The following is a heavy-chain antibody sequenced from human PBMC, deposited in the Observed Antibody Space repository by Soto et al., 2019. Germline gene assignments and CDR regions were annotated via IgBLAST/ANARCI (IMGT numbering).Heavy chain of an antibody. V-gene: IGHV4-59*01. J-gene: IGHJ4*01. D-gene: IGHD5-18*01. CDR3: GAALESRAMESFDY. Sequence: PSETLSLTCSVSASSISRNYWGWVRKLPGQRLEWIAYVSYSVGGSYNPSLTSRVTTSLDTCKSQIALCRMSESAEYTAMYYCGAALESRAMESFDYWGHGALVTVSS. CDR1: ASSISRNY. CDR2: VSYSVGG.